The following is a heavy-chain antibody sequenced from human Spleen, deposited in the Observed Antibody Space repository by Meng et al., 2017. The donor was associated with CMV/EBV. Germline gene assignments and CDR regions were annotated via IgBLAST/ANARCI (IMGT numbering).Heavy chain of an antibody. J-gene: IGHJ5*02. CDR3: ARGPRDCSSTSCLNWFDP. D-gene: IGHD2-2*01. CDR1: GFSFSSFA. V-gene: IGHV3-21*01. CDR2: ISPSSSYI. Sequence: LSLTCAASGFSFSSFAMNWVRQAPGKGLEWVSSISPSSSYIYYADSVKGRFTISRDNAKNSLHLQMDSLRAEDTALYYCARGPRDCSSTSCLNWFDPWGQGTPVTVSS.